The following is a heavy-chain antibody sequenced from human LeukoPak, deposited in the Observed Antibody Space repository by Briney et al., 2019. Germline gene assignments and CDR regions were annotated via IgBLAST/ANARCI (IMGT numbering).Heavy chain of an antibody. J-gene: IGHJ4*02. D-gene: IGHD6-13*01. CDR1: GDSINSGYHY. Sequence: SETLSLTCAVSGDSINSGYHYWGWIRQPPGKGLEWIGYIYYSGSTNYNPSLKSRVTISVDTSKNQFSLKLSSVTAADTAVYYCARETAAGTDYWGQGTLVTVSS. V-gene: IGHV4-61*01. CDR2: IYYSGST. CDR3: ARETAAGTDY.